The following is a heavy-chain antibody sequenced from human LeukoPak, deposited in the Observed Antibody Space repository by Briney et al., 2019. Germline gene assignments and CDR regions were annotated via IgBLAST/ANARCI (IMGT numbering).Heavy chain of an antibody. J-gene: IGHJ4*02. CDR3: ARASWVYSGSDY. CDR2: INSDGSST. Sequence: GGSVRLSCAASGFTFSSYWMHWVRQAPGKGLVWVSRINSDGSSTSYADSVKGRFTISRDNAKNTLYPQMNSLRAEDTAVYYCARASWVYSGSDYWGQGTLVTVSS. V-gene: IGHV3-74*01. D-gene: IGHD1-26*01. CDR1: GFTFSSYW.